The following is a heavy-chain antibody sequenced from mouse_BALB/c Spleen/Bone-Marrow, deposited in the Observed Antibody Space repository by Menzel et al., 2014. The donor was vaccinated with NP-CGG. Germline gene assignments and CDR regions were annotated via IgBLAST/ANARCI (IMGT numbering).Heavy chain of an antibody. CDR2: IRNKAEGYTT. CDR1: GFTFTDYY. V-gene: IGHV7-3*02. Sequence: EVMLVESGGGSVQPGGSLRLSCATSGFTFTDYYMSWVRQPPGKALEWLGFIRNKAEGYTTDYSASVKGRFTISRDNSQRILYLQMNTLRAEDSATYYCARDENVGIYWYFDVWGAGTTVIVSS. CDR3: ARDENVGIYWYFDV. J-gene: IGHJ1*01.